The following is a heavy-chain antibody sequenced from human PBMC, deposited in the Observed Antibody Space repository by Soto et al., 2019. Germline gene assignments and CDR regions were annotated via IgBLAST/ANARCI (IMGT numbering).Heavy chain of an antibody. CDR3: ARGPYSSSSGVPCLRSWFDP. CDR2: ISSSSSYI. V-gene: IGHV3-21*01. J-gene: IGHJ5*02. Sequence: EVQLVESGGGLVKPGGSLRLSCAASGFTFSSYSMNWVRQAPGKGLEWVSSISSSSSYIYYADSVKGRFTISRDNAKNSLYLQMNSLRAEDTAVYYCARGPYSSSSGVPCLRSWFDPWGQGTLVTVSS. CDR1: GFTFSSYS. D-gene: IGHD6-6*01.